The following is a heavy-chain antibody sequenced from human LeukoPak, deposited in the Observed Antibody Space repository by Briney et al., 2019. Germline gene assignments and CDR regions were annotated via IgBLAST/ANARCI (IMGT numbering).Heavy chain of an antibody. CDR1: GFTFSSYW. V-gene: IGHV3-7*03. J-gene: IGHJ4*02. D-gene: IGHD1/OR15-1a*01. CDR2: IKQDGSEK. CDR3: ARRKGKGTTSWTSIDY. Sequence: GGSLRLSCAASGFTFSSYWMSWVRQAPGRGLEWVANIKQDGSEKYYVDSVKGRFTISRDNAKNSLYLQMNSLRAEVTAVYYCARRKGKGTTSWTSIDYWGQGTLVTVSS.